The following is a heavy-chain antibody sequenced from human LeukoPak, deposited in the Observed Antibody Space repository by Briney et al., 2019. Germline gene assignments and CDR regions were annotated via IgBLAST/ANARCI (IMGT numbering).Heavy chain of an antibody. CDR2: IYYSGST. Sequence: PSETLSLTCTVSGGSISSYYWSWIRQPPGKGLEWIGYIYYSGSTNYNPSLKSRVTISVDTSKNQFSLKLSSVTAADTAVYYCARHGGSSGSYGYWGQGTLVTVPS. D-gene: IGHD6-19*01. CDR1: GGSISSYY. CDR3: ARHGGSSGSYGY. V-gene: IGHV4-59*08. J-gene: IGHJ4*02.